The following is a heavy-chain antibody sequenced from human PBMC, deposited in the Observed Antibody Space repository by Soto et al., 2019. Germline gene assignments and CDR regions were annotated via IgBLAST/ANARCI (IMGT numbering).Heavy chain of an antibody. CDR3: TRDSYDSSGSSGYSYDY. CDR1: GGCISSGDYY. J-gene: IGHJ4*02. V-gene: IGHV4-30-4*01. D-gene: IGHD3-22*01. CDR2: IYYSGST. Sequence: QVQLQESGPGLVKPSQTLSLTCTVSGGCISSGDYYWNWIRQPPGKGLEWIGYIYYSGSTYYNPSLHTRVTISVDPSKNQFSLKLSSVTAADTAVYYSTRDSYDSSGSSGYSYDYWGQGTLVTVSS.